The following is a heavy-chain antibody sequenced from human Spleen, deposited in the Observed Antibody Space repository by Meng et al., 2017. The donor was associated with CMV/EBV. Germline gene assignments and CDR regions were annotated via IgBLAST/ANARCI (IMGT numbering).Heavy chain of an antibody. D-gene: IGHD3-3*01. J-gene: IGHJ4*02. CDR2: INYSGNS. CDR3: ARLEWQYSY. Sequence: GSLRLSCSVSGGSIISSSYYWGWIRQPPGKGLEWIGSINYSGNSYYNPSLKSRVTISVDTSNNQFSLKLNSVTAADTAVYYCARLEWQYSYWGQGTLVTVSS. CDR1: GGSIISSSYY. V-gene: IGHV4-39*01.